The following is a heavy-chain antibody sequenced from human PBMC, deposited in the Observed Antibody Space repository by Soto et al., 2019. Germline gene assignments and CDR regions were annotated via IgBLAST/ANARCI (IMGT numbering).Heavy chain of an antibody. V-gene: IGHV4-28*01. J-gene: IGHJ4*02. D-gene: IGHD1-26*01. Sequence: QVQLQESGPGLVKPSDTLSLTCAVSGYSISSSNWWGWIRQPPGKGLEWIGYIYYSGTTYYNPSPKSXXTXSXXTSKNQFSLKLTSVTAVDTAVHYCARREIQGPIDYWGQGTLVTVSS. CDR2: IYYSGTT. CDR1: GYSISSSNW. CDR3: ARREIQGPIDY.